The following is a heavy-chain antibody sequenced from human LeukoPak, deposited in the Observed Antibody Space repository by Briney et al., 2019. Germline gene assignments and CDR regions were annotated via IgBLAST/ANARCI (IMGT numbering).Heavy chain of an antibody. V-gene: IGHV3-30*18. CDR3: AKAQDMHYYDSSGYPFDY. J-gene: IGHJ4*02. CDR1: GFTFSSYA. D-gene: IGHD3-22*01. CDR2: ISYDGSNK. Sequence: GGSLRLSCAASGFTFSSYAMSWVRQAPGKGLEWVAVISYDGSNKYYADSVKGRFTISRDNSKNTLYLQMNSLRAEDTAVYYCAKAQDMHYYDSSGYPFDYWGQGTLVTVSS.